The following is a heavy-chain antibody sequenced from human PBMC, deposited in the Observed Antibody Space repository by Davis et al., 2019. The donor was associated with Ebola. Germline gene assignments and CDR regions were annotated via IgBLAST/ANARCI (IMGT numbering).Heavy chain of an antibody. V-gene: IGHV1-46*01. CDR3: AREGAYDYGDYALGMDV. Sequence: ASVPVSCKASGYTFTSYYMHWVRQAPGQGLEWMGIINPSGGSTSYAQKFQGRLTMTRDTSTSTVYMELSSLRSEDTAVYYCAREGAYDYGDYALGMDVWGQGTTVTVSS. CDR1: GYTFTSYY. J-gene: IGHJ6*02. D-gene: IGHD4-17*01. CDR2: INPSGGST.